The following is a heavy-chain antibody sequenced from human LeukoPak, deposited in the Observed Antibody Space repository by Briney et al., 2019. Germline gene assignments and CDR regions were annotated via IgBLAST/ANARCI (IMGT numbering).Heavy chain of an antibody. Sequence: ASVKVSYKSSGYTFTSYAMNWARQAPGQGLEWMGWINTNTGNPTYAQGFTGRFVFSLDTSVSTAYLQITSLKAEDTAVYYCARDTGFSMVRGMLFWGQGTLVTVSS. CDR3: ARDTGFSMVRGMLF. V-gene: IGHV7-4-1*02. CDR2: INTNTGNP. J-gene: IGHJ4*02. D-gene: IGHD3-10*01. CDR1: GYTFTSYA.